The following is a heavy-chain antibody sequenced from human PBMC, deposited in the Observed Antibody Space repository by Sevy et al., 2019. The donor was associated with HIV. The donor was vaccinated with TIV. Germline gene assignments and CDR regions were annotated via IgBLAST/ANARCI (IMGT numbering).Heavy chain of an antibody. CDR2: ISYDGSEK. CDR3: AKMQGGSYNYYGMDV. D-gene: IGHD1-26*01. CDR1: VFIFSTYG. J-gene: IGHJ6*02. V-gene: IGHV3-30*18. Sequence: GGSLRLSCAASVFIFSTYGTHWVRQAPGKGLEWVAVISYDGSEKYYADSVRGRFTISRDNSKNTLYLQMNSLRVEDTAIYYCAKMQGGSYNYYGMDVWGQGTTVTVSS.